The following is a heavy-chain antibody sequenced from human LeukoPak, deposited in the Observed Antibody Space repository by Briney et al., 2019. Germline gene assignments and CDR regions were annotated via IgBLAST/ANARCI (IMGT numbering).Heavy chain of an antibody. D-gene: IGHD2-8*01. J-gene: IGHJ4*02. Sequence: GSLRLSCAASGFTFSSYAMSWVRQAPGKGLEWVSATSGSGGSTYYADSVKGRFTISRDNSKNTLYLQMNSLRAEDTAVYYCAKPIVLMVYAILGFDYWGQGTLVTVSS. CDR2: TSGSGGST. CDR3: AKPIVLMVYAILGFDY. V-gene: IGHV3-23*01. CDR1: GFTFSSYA.